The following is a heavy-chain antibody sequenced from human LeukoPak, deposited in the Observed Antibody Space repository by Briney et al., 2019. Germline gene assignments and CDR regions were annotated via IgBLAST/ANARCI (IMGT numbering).Heavy chain of an antibody. CDR2: ISSSSSYI. Sequence: PGGSLRLSCAASGFTFSSYTMNWVRQAPGKGLEWVSSISSSSSYIYYADSVKGRFTISRDNSKNTLYVQMNSLGAEDAAIYYCTKGPRALEHSTHRFDDWGQGALVTVSS. CDR1: GFTFSSYT. J-gene: IGHJ4*02. CDR3: TKGPRALEHSTHRFDD. D-gene: IGHD1/OR15-1a*01. V-gene: IGHV3-21*04.